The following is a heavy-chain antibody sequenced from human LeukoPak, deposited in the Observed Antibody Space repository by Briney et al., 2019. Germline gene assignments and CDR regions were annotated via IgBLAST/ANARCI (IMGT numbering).Heavy chain of an antibody. CDR2: IKQDGSEK. CDR1: GFTFSSYA. D-gene: IGHD2-2*01. CDR3: ARDCSSTSCFDY. Sequence: PGGSLRLSCAASGFTFSSYAMSWVRQAPGKGLEWVANIKQDGSEKYYVDSVKGRFTISRDNAKNSLYLQMNSLRAEDTAVYYCARDCSSTSCFDYWGQGTLVTVSS. J-gene: IGHJ4*02. V-gene: IGHV3-7*01.